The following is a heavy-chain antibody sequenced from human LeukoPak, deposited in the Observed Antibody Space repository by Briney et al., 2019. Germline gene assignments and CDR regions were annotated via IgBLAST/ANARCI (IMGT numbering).Heavy chain of an antibody. V-gene: IGHV4-31*03. CDR3: ARGPRYSGYVEFDY. CDR1: GGSISSGDYY. D-gene: IGHD5-12*01. Sequence: PSETLSLTCTVSGGSISSGDYYWSWIRQHPGKGLEWIGYIYYSGSTYYNPSLKSRVTISVDTSKNQFSLKLSSVTAADTAVYYCARGPRYSGYVEFDYWGQGTLVTVSS. J-gene: IGHJ4*02. CDR2: IYYSGST.